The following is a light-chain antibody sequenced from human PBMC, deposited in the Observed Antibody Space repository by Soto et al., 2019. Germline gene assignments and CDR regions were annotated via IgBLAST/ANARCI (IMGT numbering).Light chain of an antibody. J-gene: IGLJ3*02. Sequence: QTVVTQEPSFSVSPGRTVTLTCGLSSGSVSTSYYPSWYQQTPGQAPRTLIYSTNTRSSGVPDRFSGAILGNKAALTVTGVQADDESDYYGVLYMGSGIWVFGGGTKLPVL. CDR2: STN. CDR1: SGSVSTSYY. V-gene: IGLV8-61*01. CDR3: VLYMGSGIWV.